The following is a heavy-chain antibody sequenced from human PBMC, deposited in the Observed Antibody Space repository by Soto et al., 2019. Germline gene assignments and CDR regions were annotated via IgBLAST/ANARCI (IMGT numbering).Heavy chain of an antibody. J-gene: IGHJ3*02. Sequence: SETLSLTCTVTDDSIKSPNYYWIWIRQPPGKGLEWMGYIYYSGNTNYSPSLKSRISMSIDTSKKQFSLKLSSVTAADTAVYYCARAEYSSLSVYAFDMWCQGTMVT. CDR3: ARAEYSSLSVYAFDM. D-gene: IGHD4-4*01. V-gene: IGHV4-30-4*01. CDR1: DDSIKSPNYY. CDR2: IYYSGNT.